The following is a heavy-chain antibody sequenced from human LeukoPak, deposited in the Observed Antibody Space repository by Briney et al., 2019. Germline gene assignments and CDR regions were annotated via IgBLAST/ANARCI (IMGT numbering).Heavy chain of an antibody. V-gene: IGHV3-7*01. J-gene: IGHJ4*02. CDR1: GFTVSSYW. CDR2: IKEDGTEK. D-gene: IGHD3-22*01. Sequence: PRGSLRISCAASGFTVSSYWMTWVRQAPTKGLEWVANIKEDGTEKFYVDSVKGRFTISRDNAKNSLYLQINSLRAEDTAVYYCARVQFSVYYDYWGQGTLVTVSS. CDR3: ARVQFSVYYDY.